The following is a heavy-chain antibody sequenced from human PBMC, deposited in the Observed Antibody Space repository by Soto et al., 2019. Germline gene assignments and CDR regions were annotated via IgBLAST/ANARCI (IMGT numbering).Heavy chain of an antibody. CDR1: GGSISSSSYY. CDR2: IYYSGST. V-gene: IGHV4-39*01. CDR3: ARLRMTTVTNYFDY. J-gene: IGHJ4*02. Sequence: SETLSLTCTVSGGSISSSSYYWGWIRQPPGKGLEWIGSIYYSGSTYYNPSLKSRVTISVDTSKNQFSLKLSSVTAADTAVYYCARLRMTTVTNYFDYWGQGTLVTVSS. D-gene: IGHD4-17*01.